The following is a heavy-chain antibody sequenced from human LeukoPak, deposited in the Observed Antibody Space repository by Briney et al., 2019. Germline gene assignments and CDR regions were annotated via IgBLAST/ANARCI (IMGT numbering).Heavy chain of an antibody. CDR3: ARRLAVD. CDR1: GFTFSSYA. Sequence: PGGSLRLSCAASGFTFSSYAMSWVRQAPGKGLEWVANINQDGSQKYYVDSVKGRFTISRDNAKNSLYLQMNSLRAEDTAVYYCARRLAVDWGQGTLVTVSS. J-gene: IGHJ4*02. V-gene: IGHV3-7*01. CDR2: INQDGSQK. D-gene: IGHD6-19*01.